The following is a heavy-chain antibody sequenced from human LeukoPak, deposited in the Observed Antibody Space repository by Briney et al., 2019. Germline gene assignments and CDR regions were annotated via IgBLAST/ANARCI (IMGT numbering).Heavy chain of an antibody. J-gene: IGHJ4*02. D-gene: IGHD6-13*01. Sequence: GGTLRLSCAASGFTFSSYGMSWVRQAPGKGLEWVSAISGSGGSTYYADSVKGRFTISRDNSKNTLYLQMNSLRAEDTAVYYCAKDPSSSWYGDYFDYWGQGTLVTVSS. CDR2: ISGSGGST. CDR1: GFTFSSYG. V-gene: IGHV3-23*01. CDR3: AKDPSSSWYGDYFDY.